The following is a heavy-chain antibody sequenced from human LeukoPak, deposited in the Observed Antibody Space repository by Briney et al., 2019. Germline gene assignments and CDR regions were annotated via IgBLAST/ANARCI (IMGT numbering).Heavy chain of an antibody. Sequence: ASVKVSCKASGYTFTGYFMHWVRQAPGQGLEWMGWVNPNSGDTEYAQTFQGRVTVTKDTSISTAYMELSRLRSDDTAVYYCAREHPAGNHPRDPYPFDHWGQGTLVTVSS. CDR2: VNPNSGDT. J-gene: IGHJ4*02. CDR1: GYTFTGYF. V-gene: IGHV1-2*02. CDR3: AREHPAGNHPRDPYPFDH.